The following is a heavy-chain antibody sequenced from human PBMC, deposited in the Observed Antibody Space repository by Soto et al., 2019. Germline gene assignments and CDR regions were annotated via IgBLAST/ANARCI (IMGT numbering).Heavy chain of an antibody. CDR3: ARVRYYYDSSGYYYFDY. V-gene: IGHV4-30-4*01. CDR1: GGSISSGDYY. D-gene: IGHD3-22*01. J-gene: IGHJ4*02. Sequence: SETLSLTCTVSGGSISSGDYYWSWIRQPPGKGLEWIGYIYYSGSTYYNPSLKSRVTISVDTSKNQFSLKLSSVTAADTAVYYCARVRYYYDSSGYYYFDYWGQGTLVTVSS. CDR2: IYYSGST.